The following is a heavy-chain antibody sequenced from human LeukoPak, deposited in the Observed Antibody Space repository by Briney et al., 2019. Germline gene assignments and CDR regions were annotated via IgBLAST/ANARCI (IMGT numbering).Heavy chain of an antibody. J-gene: IGHJ5*02. CDR2: IYHSGST. D-gene: IGHD3-10*01. CDR3: ARVAITMVRGVSRGNWFDP. V-gene: IGHV4-38-2*01. Sequence: PSETLSLTCAVSGYSISSGYYWGWIRQPPGKGLEWIGSIYHSGSTYYNPSLKSRVTISVDTSKNQFSLKLSSVTAADTAVYYCARVAITMVRGVSRGNWFDPRGQGTLVTVSS. CDR1: GYSISSGYY.